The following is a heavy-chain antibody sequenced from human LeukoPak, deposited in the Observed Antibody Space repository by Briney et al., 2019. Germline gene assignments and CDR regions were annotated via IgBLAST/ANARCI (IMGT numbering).Heavy chain of an antibody. CDR2: ISGSGGST. CDR1: GFTFSSYA. V-gene: IGHV3-23*01. Sequence: GGSLRLSCAASGFTFSSYAMSWVRQAPGKGLEWVSAISGSGGSTYYADSVKGRFTISRDNSKNTLCLQMNSLRAEDTAVYYCAKRDYDILTGYSNDAFDIWGQGTMVTVSS. CDR3: AKRDYDILTGYSNDAFDI. J-gene: IGHJ3*02. D-gene: IGHD3-9*01.